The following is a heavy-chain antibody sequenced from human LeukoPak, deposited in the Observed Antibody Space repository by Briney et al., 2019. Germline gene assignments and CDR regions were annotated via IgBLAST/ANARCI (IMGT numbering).Heavy chain of an antibody. J-gene: IGHJ5*01. V-gene: IGHV4-4*02. Sequence: SGTLSLTCSVSGDDISSSNWWTWVRQPPQKGLEWIGEVYHSGSMNYNPSLKSRIYMSVDKSQNRFSLRLTSVTAADTAVYFCARVSGSGLYFKSFDPWGQGTLVIVSS. CDR2: VYHSGSM. D-gene: IGHD3-10*01. CDR1: GDDISSSNW. CDR3: ARVSGSGLYFKSFDP.